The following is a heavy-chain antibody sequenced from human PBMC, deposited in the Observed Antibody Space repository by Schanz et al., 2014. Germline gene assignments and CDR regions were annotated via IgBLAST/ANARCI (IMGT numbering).Heavy chain of an antibody. D-gene: IGHD6-13*01. J-gene: IGHJ4*02. CDR3: AKEKEEVAADGSCFDY. CDR2: ISFDGRNT. Sequence: VQLVESGGGLVQPGGSLRISCAASGFTFSGYAMSWVRQAPGKGLEWVGFISFDGRNTGYAHSVKGRFTISRDNSKNTVNLQMNSLRAEDTAVYYCAKEKEEVAADGSCFDYWGQGTLVTVSS. CDR1: GFTFSGYA. V-gene: IGHV3-30*18.